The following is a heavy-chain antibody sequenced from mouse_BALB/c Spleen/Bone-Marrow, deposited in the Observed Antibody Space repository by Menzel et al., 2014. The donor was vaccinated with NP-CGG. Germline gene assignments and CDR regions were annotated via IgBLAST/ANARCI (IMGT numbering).Heavy chain of an antibody. CDR3: ASXXXXXXXXXX. J-gene: IGHJ3*01. Sequence: VQLKQSGAELVRPGASVKLSCTASGFNIKDTYMHWVKQXPEQGLEWIXXXDPANGNTKYDPKFQGKATITADTSSNTAYLQLSSLTXEDTAVYYCASXXXXXXXXXXWGXGTXVTXSA. V-gene: IGHV14-3*02. CDR2: XDPANGNT. CDR1: GFNIKDTY.